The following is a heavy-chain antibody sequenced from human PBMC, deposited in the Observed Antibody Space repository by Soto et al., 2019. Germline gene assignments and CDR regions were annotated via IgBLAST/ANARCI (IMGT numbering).Heavy chain of an antibody. V-gene: IGHV1-18*01. CDR3: AREGYCSGGSCYSCDY. CDR1: GYTFTSYA. D-gene: IGHD2-15*01. J-gene: IGHJ4*02. CDR2: ISAYNGNT. Sequence: ASVKVSCKASGYTFTSYAMHWVRQAPGQRLEWMGWISAYNGNTNYAQKLQGRVTMTTDTSTSTAYMELRSLRSDDTAVYYCAREGYCSGGSCYSCDYWGQGTLVTVSS.